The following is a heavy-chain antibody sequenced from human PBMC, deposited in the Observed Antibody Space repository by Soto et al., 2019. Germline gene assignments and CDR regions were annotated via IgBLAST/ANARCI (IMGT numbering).Heavy chain of an antibody. Sequence: QLQLQESGPGLVKPSETLSLTCTVSGGSISSSRYYWGWIRQPPGKGLEWIGRIYYSGSTYYNPSLESRVTISVDTSTNQFSLKLSSVTAADTAVYYCTNSNWFDPWGQGTLVTVSS. D-gene: IGHD3-10*01. CDR1: GGSISSSRYY. CDR2: IYYSGST. CDR3: TNSNWFDP. J-gene: IGHJ5*02. V-gene: IGHV4-39*01.